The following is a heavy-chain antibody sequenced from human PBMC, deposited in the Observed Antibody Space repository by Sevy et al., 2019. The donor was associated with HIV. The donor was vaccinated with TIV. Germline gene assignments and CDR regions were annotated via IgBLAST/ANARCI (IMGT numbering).Heavy chain of an antibody. V-gene: IGHV3-73*01. Sequence: GGSLRLSCAASGFTFSSYSMNWVRQAPGKGLEWVGRIRSKANSYATAYAASVKGRFTISRDDSKNTAYLQMNSLKTEDTAVYYCTSRPRRHCSSTSCFAGTSGGNDYWGQGTLVTVSS. D-gene: IGHD2-2*01. CDR2: IRSKANSYAT. CDR3: TSRPRRHCSSTSCFAGTSGGNDY. J-gene: IGHJ4*02. CDR1: GFTFSSYS.